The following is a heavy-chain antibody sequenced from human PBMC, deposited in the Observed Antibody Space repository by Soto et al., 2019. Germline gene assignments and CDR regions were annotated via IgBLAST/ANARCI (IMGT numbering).Heavy chain of an antibody. CDR1: GYSFTSYW. J-gene: IGHJ6*02. CDR2: IYPGDSDT. V-gene: IGHV5-51*01. CDR3: ARFRGYRDYYYHGMDV. Sequence: GESLKISCKGSGYSFTSYWIGWVRQMPGKGLEWMGIIYPGDSDTRYSPSFQGQVTISDDKSISTAYLQWSSLKASDTAMYYCARFRGYRDYYYHGMDVWGQGTTVTVSS. D-gene: IGHD3-22*01.